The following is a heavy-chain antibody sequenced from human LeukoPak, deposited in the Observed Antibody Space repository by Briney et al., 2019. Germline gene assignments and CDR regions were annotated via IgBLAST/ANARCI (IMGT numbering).Heavy chain of an antibody. D-gene: IGHD6-19*01. V-gene: IGHV4-34*01. CDR3: ARGTVSSGWDDYFDY. CDR2: INHSGST. J-gene: IGHJ4*02. Sequence: PSETLSLTCAVYGGSFSGYYWSWIRQPPGKGLEWIGEINHSGSTNYNSSLKSRVTISVDTSKNQFSLKLSSVTAADTAVYYCARGTVSSGWDDYFDYWGQGTLVTVSS. CDR1: GGSFSGYY.